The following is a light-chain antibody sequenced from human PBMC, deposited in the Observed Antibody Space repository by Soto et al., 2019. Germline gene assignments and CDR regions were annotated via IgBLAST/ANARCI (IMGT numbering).Light chain of an antibody. Sequence: QSVLTQPASVSGSPGQSITISCTGTSSDVGDYNYVSWYQQHPGKAPKLIIFEVSYRPSGISNRFSASKSGDTASLTISGLQADDEADYYCCSYTESRTHIFGSGTKVTVL. V-gene: IGLV2-14*01. CDR3: CSYTESRTHI. CDR2: EVS. J-gene: IGLJ1*01. CDR1: SSDVGDYNY.